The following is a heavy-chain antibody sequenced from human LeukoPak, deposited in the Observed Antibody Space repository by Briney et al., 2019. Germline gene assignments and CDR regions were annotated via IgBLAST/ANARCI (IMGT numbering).Heavy chain of an antibody. Sequence: PSETLSLTCTVSGGSISSYYWSWIRQPPGKGLEWIGYICYSGSTNYNPSLRSRVTISVDTSKNQFSLNLTSVTAADTAVYYCARDVRAYYYYMDVWGKGTTVTVSS. V-gene: IGHV4-59*12. CDR1: GGSISSYY. CDR3: ARDVRAYYYYMDV. CDR2: ICYSGST. J-gene: IGHJ6*03.